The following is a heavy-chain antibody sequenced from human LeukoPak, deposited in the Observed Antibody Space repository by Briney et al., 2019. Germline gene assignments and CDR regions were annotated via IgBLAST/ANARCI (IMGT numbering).Heavy chain of an antibody. CDR2: VYYSGST. CDR1: GGSISDCY. D-gene: IGHD6-6*01. V-gene: IGHV4-59*01. J-gene: IGHJ4*02. Sequence: SETLSLTCTVSGGSISDCYWSWIRHPPGKGLEWIGYVYYSGSTSYNPSLKSRVTISVDTSKNQFSLKVSSVTAADTALYYCARGHLVFAYWGQGTLVTVSS. CDR3: ARGHLVFAY.